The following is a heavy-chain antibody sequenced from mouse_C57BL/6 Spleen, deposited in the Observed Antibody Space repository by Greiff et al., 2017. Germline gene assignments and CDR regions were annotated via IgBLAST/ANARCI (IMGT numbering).Heavy chain of an antibody. V-gene: IGHV1-50*01. CDR3: ARKLNWDNYFDY. J-gene: IGHJ2*01. CDR1: GYTFTSYW. CDR2: IDPSDSYT. D-gene: IGHD4-1*01. Sequence: QVQLQQPGAELVKPGASVKLSCKASGYTFTSYWMQWVKQRPGQGLEWIGEIDPSDSYTNYNQKFKGKATLTVDTSSSTAYMQLSSLTSEDSAVYYCARKLNWDNYFDYWGQGTTLTVSS.